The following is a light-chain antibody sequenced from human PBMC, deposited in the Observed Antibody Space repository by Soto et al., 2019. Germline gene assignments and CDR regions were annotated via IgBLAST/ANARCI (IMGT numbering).Light chain of an antibody. CDR2: GAN. CDR3: QQHGSSPLA. CDR1: QSVSSSY. Sequence: EIVLTQSPGTLSLSPGERATLSCRASQSVSSSYLAWYQQKPGQAPRLLIYGANNRATGIPDRFSGSGSGTDFTLTISRLESDDFAVYYCQQHGSSPLAFGGGTKVDIK. V-gene: IGKV3-20*01. J-gene: IGKJ4*01.